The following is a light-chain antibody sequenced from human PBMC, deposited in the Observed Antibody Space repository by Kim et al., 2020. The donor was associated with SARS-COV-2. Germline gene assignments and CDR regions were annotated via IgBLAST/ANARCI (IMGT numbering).Light chain of an antibody. Sequence: SYELTQPPSVSVSPEQTARITCSGDALPKQYAYWYQQKPGQAPVLVIYKDSERPSGIPERFSGSSSGTTVTLTIIGVQAEDEADYYCQSADSSGTYVVFG. V-gene: IGLV3-25*03. CDR2: KDS. J-gene: IGLJ2*01. CDR3: QSADSSGTYVV. CDR1: ALPKQY.